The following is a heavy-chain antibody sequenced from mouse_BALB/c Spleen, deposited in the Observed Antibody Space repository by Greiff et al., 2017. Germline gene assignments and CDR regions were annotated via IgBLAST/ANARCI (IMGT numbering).Heavy chain of an antibody. Sequence: VQLQQSGAELMKPGASVKISCKATGYTFSSYWIEWVKQRPGHGLEWIGEILPGSGSTNYNEKFKGKATFTADTSSNTAYMQLSSLTSEDSAVYYCASGDYDYVDWFAYWGQGTLVTVSA. CDR3: ASGDYDYVDWFAY. CDR1: GYTFSSYW. CDR2: ILPGSGST. V-gene: IGHV1-9*01. D-gene: IGHD2-4*01. J-gene: IGHJ3*01.